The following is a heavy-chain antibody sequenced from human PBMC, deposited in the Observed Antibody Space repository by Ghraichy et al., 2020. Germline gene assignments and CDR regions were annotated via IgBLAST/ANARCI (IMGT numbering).Heavy chain of an antibody. CDR1: GYTFTSYG. V-gene: IGHV1-18*01. D-gene: IGHD5-12*01. CDR3: ARDQGSGYDNTLEDY. Sequence: ASVKVSCKASGYTFTSYGISWVRQAPGQGLEWMGWISAYNGDTNYAQKLQGRVTMTTDTSTSTAYMELRSLRSDDTAVYYCARDQGSGYDNTLEDYWGQGTLVTVSS. CDR2: ISAYNGDT. J-gene: IGHJ4*02.